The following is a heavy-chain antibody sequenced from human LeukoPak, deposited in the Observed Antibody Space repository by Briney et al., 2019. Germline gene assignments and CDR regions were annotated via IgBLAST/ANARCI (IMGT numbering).Heavy chain of an antibody. V-gene: IGHV4-59*01. CDR2: IQYSGNT. Sequence: SETLSLTCTVSGGSISSYYWSWIRQSPGKGLEWIGNIQYSGNTNQNPSLKSRVTISIDTSKNQFSLKLSSVTAADTAVYYCARQSQYSGYQAPDYWGQGTLVTVSS. CDR1: GGSISSYY. D-gene: IGHD5-12*01. J-gene: IGHJ4*02. CDR3: ARQSQYSGYQAPDY.